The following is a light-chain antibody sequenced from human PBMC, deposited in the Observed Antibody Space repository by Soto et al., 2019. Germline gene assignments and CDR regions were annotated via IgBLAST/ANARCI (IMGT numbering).Light chain of an antibody. CDR3: QERSNWPAFT. V-gene: IGKV3-11*01. CDR1: QRLSTY. CDR2: DAS. Sequence: EIVLTQSPATLSLSPGERATLSCRASQRLSTYIAWYQRKPGQAPRLLIYDASTRATGIPTRFSGIGSGTDCTLPISRLEPEDFAVYYCQERSNWPAFTFGPGTTVDIK. J-gene: IGKJ3*01.